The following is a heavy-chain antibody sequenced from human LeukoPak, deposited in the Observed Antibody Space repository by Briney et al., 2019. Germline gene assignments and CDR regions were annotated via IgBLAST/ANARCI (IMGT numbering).Heavy chain of an antibody. D-gene: IGHD2-15*01. CDR2: ISWDSTKI. CDR3: VKIVVAIFTGAFSDD. V-gene: IGHV3-9*01. Sequence: GGSLRLSCAASGFNLDDRTLHWVRQVLGTGPEWVSGISWDSTKIAYEDSVKGRFTISIDNAKSSLYLQMNSLRTEDTARYYCVKIVVAIFTGAFSDDWGQGTLVTVSS. CDR1: GFNLDDRT. J-gene: IGHJ4*02.